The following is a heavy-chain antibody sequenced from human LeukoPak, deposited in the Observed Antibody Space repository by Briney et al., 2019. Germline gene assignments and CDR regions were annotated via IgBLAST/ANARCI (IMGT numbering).Heavy chain of an antibody. Sequence: GGSLRLSCAASGFTFDDYAMHWVRQAPGKGLEWVSGISWNSGSIGYADSVKGRFTISRDNAKNSLYLQMNSLRAEDTALYYCAKDIFGKPRIFQVVVAAPWGGAFDIWGQGTMVTVSS. CDR1: GFTFDDYA. D-gene: IGHD2-15*01. CDR2: ISWNSGSI. CDR3: AKDIFGKPRIFQVVVAAPWGGAFDI. J-gene: IGHJ3*02. V-gene: IGHV3-9*01.